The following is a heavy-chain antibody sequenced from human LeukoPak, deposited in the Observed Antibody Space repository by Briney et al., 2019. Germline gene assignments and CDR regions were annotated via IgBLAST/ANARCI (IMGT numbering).Heavy chain of an antibody. D-gene: IGHD6-13*01. CDR3: ARRIAAAGTPFDY. CDR2: IYYSGTT. Sequence: SETLSLTCTVSGGSISSYYWSWIRQPPGKGLEWIGYIYYSGTTNYNPSLKSRVTISVDTSKNQFSLKLSSVTAADTAVYYCARRIAAAGTPFDYWGQGTLVTVSS. CDR1: GGSISSYY. V-gene: IGHV4-59*01. J-gene: IGHJ4*02.